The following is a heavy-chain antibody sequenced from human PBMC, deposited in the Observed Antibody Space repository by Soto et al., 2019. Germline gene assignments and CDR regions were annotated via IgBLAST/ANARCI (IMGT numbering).Heavy chain of an antibody. J-gene: IGHJ6*02. CDR1: GGSVSSGSYY. Sequence: KPSETLSLTCTVSGGSVSSGSYYWSWIRQPPGKGLEWIGYIYYSGSTNYNPSLKSRVTISVDTSKNQFSLKLSSVTAADPAVYYCASCIAAAGTIIRRGAYYYGMDVWGQGTTVTVSS. V-gene: IGHV4-61*01. D-gene: IGHD6-13*01. CDR3: ASCIAAAGTIIRRGAYYYGMDV. CDR2: IYYSGST.